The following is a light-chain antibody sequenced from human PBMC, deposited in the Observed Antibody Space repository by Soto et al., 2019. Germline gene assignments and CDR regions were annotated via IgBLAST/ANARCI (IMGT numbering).Light chain of an antibody. Sequence: AIRMTQSPSSLSASTGDRVTITCRASQGISSYLAWYQQKPGKAPKLLIYAASTLQSGVPSRFSGSGSGTDFTLTISCLQSEDFATYYCQQDYSYPRTFGQGTKV. J-gene: IGKJ1*01. CDR2: AAS. V-gene: IGKV1-8*01. CDR3: QQDYSYPRT. CDR1: QGISSY.